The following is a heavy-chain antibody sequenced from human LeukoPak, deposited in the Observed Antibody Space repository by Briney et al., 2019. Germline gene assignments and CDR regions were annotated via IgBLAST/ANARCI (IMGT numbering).Heavy chain of an antibody. V-gene: IGHV3-23*01. Sequence: GGSLRLSCAASGFTFSSYAMSWVRQAPGKGLEWVSTVTGSGATTYYADSVKGRFTISRDNSKNTLYLQMNSLRAEDTAVYYCAKQPVAGPFDYWGQGTLVTVSS. CDR2: VTGSGATT. CDR1: GFTFSSYA. J-gene: IGHJ4*02. CDR3: AKQPVAGPFDY. D-gene: IGHD6-19*01.